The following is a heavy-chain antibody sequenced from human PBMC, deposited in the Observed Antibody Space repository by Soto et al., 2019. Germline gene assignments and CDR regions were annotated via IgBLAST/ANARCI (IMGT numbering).Heavy chain of an antibody. Sequence: EMQLVESGGGLVQPGGSLRFSCAASGFNFRTYWVHWVRQAPGKGLVWVSRINGDGSSISYADSVKGRFTISRDNAENTVYLQMSSLRAEDSAVYYCARATPEVGYDFWGQGTLVTVSS. D-gene: IGHD1-26*01. J-gene: IGHJ4*02. CDR1: GFNFRTYW. CDR2: INGDGSSI. CDR3: ARATPEVGYDF. V-gene: IGHV3-74*01.